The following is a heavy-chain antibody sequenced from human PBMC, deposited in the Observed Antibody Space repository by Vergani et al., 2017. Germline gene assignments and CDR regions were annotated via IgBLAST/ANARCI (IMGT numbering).Heavy chain of an antibody. CDR2: ISGSGGST. CDR3: AKGRAYYDFWSGYYYFDY. D-gene: IGHD3-3*01. J-gene: IGHJ4*02. V-gene: IGHV3-23*01. Sequence: EVQLLESGGGLVQPGGSLRLSCAASVFTFSSYAMSWVRQAPGKGLEWVSAISGSGGSTYYADSVKGRFTISRDNSKNTLYLKMNSLRAEDTAVYYCAKGRAYYDFWSGYYYFDYWGQGTLVTVSS. CDR1: VFTFSSYA.